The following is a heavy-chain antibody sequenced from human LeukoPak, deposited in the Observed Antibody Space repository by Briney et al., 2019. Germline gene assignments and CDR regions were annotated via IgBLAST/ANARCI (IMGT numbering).Heavy chain of an antibody. J-gene: IGHJ6*03. CDR1: GFTFDDYG. V-gene: IGHV3-20*04. CDR3: AREGDCGGDCYPQPHNYYYYMDV. CDR2: INWNGGST. D-gene: IGHD2-21*02. Sequence: GGSLRLSCAASGFTFDDYGMSWVRQAPGKGLEWVSGINWNGGSTGYADSVKGRFTISRDNAKNSLYLQMNSLRAEDTALYYCAREGDCGGDCYPQPHNYYYYMDVWGKGTTVTVSS.